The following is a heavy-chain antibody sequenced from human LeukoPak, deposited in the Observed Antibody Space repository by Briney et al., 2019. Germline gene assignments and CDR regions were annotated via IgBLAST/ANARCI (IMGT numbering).Heavy chain of an antibody. CDR3: ARSRGGGYSGYPIDY. V-gene: IGHV3-30-3*01. Sequence: GGSLRLSCAASGFTSSSYAMHWVRQAPGKGLEWVAVISYDGSNKYYADSVKGRFTISRDNSKNTLYLQMNSLRAEDTAVYYCARSRGGGYSGYPIDYWGQGTLVTVSS. D-gene: IGHD5-12*01. CDR2: ISYDGSNK. CDR1: GFTSSSYA. J-gene: IGHJ4*02.